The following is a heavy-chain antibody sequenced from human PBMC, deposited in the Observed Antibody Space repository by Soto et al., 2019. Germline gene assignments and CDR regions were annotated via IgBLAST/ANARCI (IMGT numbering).Heavy chain of an antibody. CDR1: GFTFSSYS. Sequence: PXVSLRLSCAASGFTFSSYSMSGVRQAPGKGLEWVSAISGSGGSTYYADSVKGRFTISRDNSKNTLYLQMNSLRAEDTAVYYCAKDTSIVGATNWFDPWGQGTLVTVSS. CDR2: ISGSGGST. CDR3: AKDTSIVGATNWFDP. D-gene: IGHD1-26*01. V-gene: IGHV3-23*01. J-gene: IGHJ5*02.